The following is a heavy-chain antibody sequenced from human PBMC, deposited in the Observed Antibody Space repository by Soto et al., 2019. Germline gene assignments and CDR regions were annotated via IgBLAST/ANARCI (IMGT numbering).Heavy chain of an antibody. CDR3: ARDRVAGSQRGFNVLDL. V-gene: IGHV3-30*04. J-gene: IGHJ3*01. CDR1: EFTLSNHA. Sequence: QVQLVESGGGVVQPGRSLRLSCAASEFTLSNHAMHWVRQVPGKGLEWAAVISYDGRNRYYADSVKGRFSISRDSSKNTLYLEMNSLRLEDTALYYCARDRVAGSQRGFNVLDLWGQGTMVTVSS. CDR2: ISYDGRNR. D-gene: IGHD3-10*01.